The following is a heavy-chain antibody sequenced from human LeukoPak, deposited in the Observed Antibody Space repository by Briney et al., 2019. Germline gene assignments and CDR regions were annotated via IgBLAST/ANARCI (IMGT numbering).Heavy chain of an antibody. D-gene: IGHD2-8*01. V-gene: IGHV4-30-2*01. CDR1: GGSISSGGYS. J-gene: IGHJ5*02. Sequence: TSETLSLTCAVSGGSISSGGYSWSWIRQPPRKGLEWIGYIYHSGSTYYNPSLKSRVTISVDRSKNQFSLKLSSVTAADTAVYYCARELVGYCTNGVCSHNWFDPWGQGTLVTVSS. CDR3: ARELVGYCTNGVCSHNWFDP. CDR2: IYHSGST.